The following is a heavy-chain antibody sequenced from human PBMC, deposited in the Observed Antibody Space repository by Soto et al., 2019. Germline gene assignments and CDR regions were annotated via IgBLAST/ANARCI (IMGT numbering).Heavy chain of an antibody. Sequence: PSETLSLTCTVSGDSISSSTFYWGWLRQPPWKFPEWIGSVYYTSPTFYNPSLESLLTISVEPSKNQFSLKLTSVTAADAAVYCCARRPRLDPQGDDWFEPWGQGILVTDSS. J-gene: IGHJ5*02. CDR2: VYYTSPT. CDR1: GDSISSSTFY. D-gene: IGHD6-19*01. CDR3: ARRPRLDPQGDDWFEP. V-gene: IGHV4-39*01.